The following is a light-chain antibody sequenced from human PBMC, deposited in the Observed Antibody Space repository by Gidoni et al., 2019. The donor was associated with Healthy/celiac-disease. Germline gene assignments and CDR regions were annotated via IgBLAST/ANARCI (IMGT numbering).Light chain of an antibody. V-gene: IGKV1-5*01. CDR2: DAS. CDR3: QQYNSYSPT. CDR1: QSISSW. J-gene: IGKJ1*01. Sequence: DIQVTQHPSTLSASVGDRVTITCRASQSISSWLAWYQQKPGKAPKLLIYDASSLESGVPSRFSGSGSGTEFTLTISSLQPDDFATYYCQQYNSYSPTFGQGTKVEIK.